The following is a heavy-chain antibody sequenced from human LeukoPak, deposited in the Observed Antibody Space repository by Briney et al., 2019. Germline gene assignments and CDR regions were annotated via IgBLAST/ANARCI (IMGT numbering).Heavy chain of an antibody. D-gene: IGHD6-13*01. CDR2: INAGNGNT. J-gene: IGHJ4*02. Sequence: GASVKVSCKASGYTFTSYAMHWVRQAPGQRLEWMGWINAGNGNTKYSQEFQGRVTITRDTSASTAYMELSSLRSEDMAVYYCARGDSGYSSSWSMFDYWGQGTLVTASS. V-gene: IGHV1-3*03. CDR1: GYTFTSYA. CDR3: ARGDSGYSSSWSMFDY.